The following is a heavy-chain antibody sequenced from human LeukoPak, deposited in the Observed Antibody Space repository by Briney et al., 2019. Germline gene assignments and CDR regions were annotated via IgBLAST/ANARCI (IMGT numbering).Heavy chain of an antibody. J-gene: IGHJ5*02. Sequence: GGSLRLSCAASGFTFSSYWMSWVRQAPGKGLEWVSVIFTNGNTKYADSVKGRFSISRDNSKNMLYLQMNSLRVEDTAVYYCVRDHYGLTSYPNPWGQGTLVTVSS. CDR3: VRDHYGLTSYPNP. CDR1: GFTFSSYW. V-gene: IGHV3-66*01. CDR2: IFTNGNT. D-gene: IGHD3-10*01.